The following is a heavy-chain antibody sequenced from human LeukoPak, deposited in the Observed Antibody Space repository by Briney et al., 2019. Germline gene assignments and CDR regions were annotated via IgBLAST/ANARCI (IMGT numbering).Heavy chain of an antibody. J-gene: IGHJ5*02. CDR3: ARDGDNYLWFGDREAYNWFDP. V-gene: IGHV4-39*07. Sequence: SETLSLTCTVSGGSISSSSYYWGWIRQPPGKGLEWIGSIYYSGSTYYNPSLKSRVTISVDTSKNQFSLKLSSVTAADTAVYYCARDGDNYLWFGDREAYNWFDPWGQGTLVTVSS. D-gene: IGHD3-10*01. CDR1: GGSISSSSYY. CDR2: IYYSGST.